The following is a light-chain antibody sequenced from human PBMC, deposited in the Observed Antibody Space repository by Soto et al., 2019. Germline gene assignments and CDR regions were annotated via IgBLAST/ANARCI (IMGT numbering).Light chain of an antibody. V-gene: IGLV2-23*01. J-gene: IGLJ2*01. Sequence: QSALTQPASVSGSPGQSITISCTGTSSDVGSYDLVSWYQQHPGKAPKLVIYEATQRASGISDRFSGSESGNTASLTISGLQAEDEADYYCSKELANTHVVFGGGTKLTVL. CDR3: SKELANTHVV. CDR1: SSDVGSYDL. CDR2: EAT.